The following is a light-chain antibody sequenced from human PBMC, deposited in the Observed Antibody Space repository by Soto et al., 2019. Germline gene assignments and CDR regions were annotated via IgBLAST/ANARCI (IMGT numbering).Light chain of an antibody. J-gene: IGLJ3*02. CDR2: EDN. CDR1: SGSIASNY. V-gene: IGLV6-57*01. Sequence: NFMLTQPHSVSESPGKTVTISCTRCSGSIASNYVQWYQQRPGRSPTTVIYEDNQRPSGVPDRFSGSIDSSSNSASLTISGLKTEDEADYYCQSYDSSNRWVFGGGTKLTVL. CDR3: QSYDSSNRWV.